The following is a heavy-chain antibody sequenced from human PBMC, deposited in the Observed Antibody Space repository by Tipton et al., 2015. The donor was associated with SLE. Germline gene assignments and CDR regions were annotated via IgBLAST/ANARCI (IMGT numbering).Heavy chain of an antibody. CDR1: DGSFSGYY. J-gene: IGHJ5*02. CDR3: ARSHDWFDP. Sequence: TLSLTCAVYDGSFSGYYWSWIRQPPGKGLEWIGEISHTGKTSYNPSLKSRVTISIDTSKNQFSLRLGSVTAADTAVYYGARSHDWFDPWGQGTPVTVSS. CDR2: ISHTGKT. V-gene: IGHV4-34*01.